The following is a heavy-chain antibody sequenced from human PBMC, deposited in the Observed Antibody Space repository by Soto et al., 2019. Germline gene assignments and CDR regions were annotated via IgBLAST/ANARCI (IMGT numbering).Heavy chain of an antibody. V-gene: IGHV4-30-4*01. CDR2: IYYSGST. D-gene: IGHD2-2*01. CDR1: GGSISSGDYY. Sequence: SETLSLTCTVSGGSISSGDYYWSWIRQPPGKGLEWIGYIYYSGSTYYNPSLKSRVTISVDTSKNQFSLKLSSVTAADTAVYYCARDIVVVPAARKQGNWFDPWGQGTLVTVSS. J-gene: IGHJ5*02. CDR3: ARDIVVVPAARKQGNWFDP.